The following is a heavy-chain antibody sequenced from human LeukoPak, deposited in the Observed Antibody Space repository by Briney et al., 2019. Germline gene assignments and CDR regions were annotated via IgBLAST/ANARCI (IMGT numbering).Heavy chain of an antibody. CDR2: ISSSSSTI. Sequence: GGSLRPSCAASGFTFSSYSMNWVRQAPGKGLEWVSYISSSSSTIYYADSAKGRFTISRDNAKNSLYLQMNSLRAEDTAVYYCARKVQLWLDYYGMDVWGQGTTVTVSS. CDR3: ARKVQLWLDYYGMDV. V-gene: IGHV3-48*01. D-gene: IGHD5-18*01. CDR1: GFTFSSYS. J-gene: IGHJ6*02.